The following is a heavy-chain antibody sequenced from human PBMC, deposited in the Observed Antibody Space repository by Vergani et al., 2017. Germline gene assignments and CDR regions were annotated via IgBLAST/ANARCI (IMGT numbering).Heavy chain of an antibody. Sequence: EVQLLESGGDLVQPGGSLRLSCAASGFTFIMHAMSWVRQAPGKGLEWVSTLSASDRRTHYADSVKGRFTISRDNSKNTLFLHMNSLRPEDTAVYYCAKVGRSEVAGTCGAFDSWGQGTMVTVSS. CDR3: AKVGRSEVAGTCGAFDS. CDR1: GFTFIMHA. V-gene: IGHV3-23*01. CDR2: LSASDRRT. D-gene: IGHD6-19*01. J-gene: IGHJ3*02.